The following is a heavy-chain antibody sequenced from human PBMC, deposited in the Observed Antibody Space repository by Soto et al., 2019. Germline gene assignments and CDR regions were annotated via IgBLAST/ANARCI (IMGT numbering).Heavy chain of an antibody. J-gene: IGHJ3*02. CDR2: IYYSGNT. D-gene: IGHD1-26*01. CDR1: GDSVSTNSYS. CDR3: ARDPIVGATIGAFDI. V-gene: IGHV4-39*07. Sequence: SETLSLTCTVSGDSVSTNSYSWGWIRESPGKGLEWIGTIYYSGNTYYNPSLKSRVTISVDTSKNQFSLKLSSVTAADTAVYYCARDPIVGATIGAFDIWGQGTMVTISS.